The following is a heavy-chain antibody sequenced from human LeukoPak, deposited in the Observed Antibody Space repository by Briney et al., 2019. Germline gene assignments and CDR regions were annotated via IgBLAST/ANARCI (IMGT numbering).Heavy chain of an antibody. D-gene: IGHD3-22*01. V-gene: IGHV4-59*01. CDR1: GGSFSGYY. CDR2: IYYSGST. CDR3: ARVTGYIVEDYFDY. J-gene: IGHJ4*02. Sequence: PSETLSLTCAVYGGSFSGYYWSWIRQPPGKGLEWIGYIYYSGSTNYNPSLKSRVTISVDTSKNQSSLRLSSVTAADTAVYYCARVTGYIVEDYFDYWGQGTLVTVSS.